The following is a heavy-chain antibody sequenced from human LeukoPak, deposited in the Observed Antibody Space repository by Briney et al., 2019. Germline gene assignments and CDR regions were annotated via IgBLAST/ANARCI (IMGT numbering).Heavy chain of an antibody. D-gene: IGHD3-22*01. Sequence: GGSLRLSCAVSGITLSNYGMSWVRQAPGKGLEWVAGISDSGGSTNYADSVKGRFTISRDNPKNTLYLQMNSLRAEDTAVYFCAKRGVVIRVILVGFHKEAYYFDSWGQGALVTVST. V-gene: IGHV3-23*01. J-gene: IGHJ4*02. CDR3: AKRGVVIRVILVGFHKEAYYFDS. CDR1: GITLSNYG. CDR2: ISDSGGST.